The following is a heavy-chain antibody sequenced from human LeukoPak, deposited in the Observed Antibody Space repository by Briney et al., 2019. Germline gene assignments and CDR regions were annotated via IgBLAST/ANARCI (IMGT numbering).Heavy chain of an antibody. J-gene: IGHJ4*02. D-gene: IGHD1-1*01. V-gene: IGHV4-34*01. Sequence: SETLSLTCAVYGGSFSGYYWNWIRQPPGKGLEWIGEINHSGSTNYIPSLKSRVTISVDTSKNQFSLKLSSVTAADTAVYYCSRGRRSVPIGATLSFFDYWGLGTPVTVSS. CDR2: INHSGST. CDR1: GGSFSGYY. CDR3: SRGRRSVPIGATLSFFDY.